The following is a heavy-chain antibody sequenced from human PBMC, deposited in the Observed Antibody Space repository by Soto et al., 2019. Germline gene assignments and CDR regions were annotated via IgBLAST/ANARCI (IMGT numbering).Heavy chain of an antibody. V-gene: IGHV4-31*03. CDR2: IYYSGST. J-gene: IGHJ4*02. CDR1: GGSISSGGYY. Sequence: QVQLQESGPGLVKPSQTLSLTCTVSGGSISSGGYYWSWIRQHPGKGLEWIGYIYYSGSTYYNPSLKSRVTISVDTSKIQFSLKLSSVTAADTAVYYCAREIVATTRGAYYFDYWGQGTLVTVSS. CDR3: AREIVATTRGAYYFDY. D-gene: IGHD5-12*01.